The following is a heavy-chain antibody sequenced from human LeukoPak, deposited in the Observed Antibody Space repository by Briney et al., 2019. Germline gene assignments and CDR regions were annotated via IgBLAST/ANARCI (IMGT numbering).Heavy chain of an antibody. CDR1: GFTFSSYG. D-gene: IGHD6-19*01. CDR3: AKDRSTGWYAGFDL. V-gene: IGHV3-30*18. J-gene: IGHJ5*02. Sequence: PGRSLRLSCPASGFTFSSYGMHWVRQAPGKGLEWVAYISYDGIYKNYTDSVKGRFTIARDNSKTTLYLQMISLRPEDTAVYYCAKDRSTGWYAGFDLWRQGTVVTVSS. CDR2: ISYDGIYK.